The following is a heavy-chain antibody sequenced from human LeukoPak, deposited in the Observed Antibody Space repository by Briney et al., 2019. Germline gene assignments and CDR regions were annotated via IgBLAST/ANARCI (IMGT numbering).Heavy chain of an antibody. D-gene: IGHD2-2*03. J-gene: IGHJ4*02. V-gene: IGHV4-34*01. CDR3: GRGGTVDTVVVPAAMGLSFDY. Sequence: SETLSLTCAVYGGSFSGYYWSWIRQPPGKGLEWIGEINHSGSTNYNPSLKSRVTISVDTSKNQFSLKLSSVTAADTAVYYCGRGGTVDTVVVPAAMGLSFDYWGQGTLVTVSS. CDR2: INHSGST. CDR1: GGSFSGYY.